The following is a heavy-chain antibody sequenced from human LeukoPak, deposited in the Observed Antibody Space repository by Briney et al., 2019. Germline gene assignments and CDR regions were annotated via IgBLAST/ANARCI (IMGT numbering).Heavy chain of an antibody. CDR3: ARAVGGRRFDP. D-gene: IGHD1-26*01. Sequence: PGGSLRLSCVAAGFTFSSYWMHWVRQAPGKGLGWVSRINSDESSTSYADSVKGRFTISRDNAKNTLYLQMNSLRAEDTAVYYCARAVGGRRFDPWGQGTLVTVPS. CDR2: INSDESST. J-gene: IGHJ5*02. CDR1: GFTFSSYW. V-gene: IGHV3-74*01.